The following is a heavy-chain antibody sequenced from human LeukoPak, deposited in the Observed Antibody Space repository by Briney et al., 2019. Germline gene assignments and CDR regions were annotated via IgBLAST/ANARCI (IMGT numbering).Heavy chain of an antibody. CDR3: ARIKYGDFPVDY. J-gene: IGHJ4*01. V-gene: IGHV4-38-2*02. D-gene: IGHD4-17*01. CDR2: IYHSGST. Sequence: SETLSLTCTVSGYSISNGYYWGWIRQPPGKGLEWIGSIYHSGSTNYNPSLKSRVTISVDKSKNQFSLKLSSVTAADTAVYYCARIKYGDFPVDYWGQGTLVTVSS. CDR1: GYSISNGYY.